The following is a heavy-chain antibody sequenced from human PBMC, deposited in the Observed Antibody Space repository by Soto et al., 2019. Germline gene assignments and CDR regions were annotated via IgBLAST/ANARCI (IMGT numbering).Heavy chain of an antibody. CDR2: IDHTGIT. D-gene: IGHD6-6*01. CDR1: CFSISKNNG. CDR3: ARFSSSGLYYYFGMDV. Sequence: PSETLSLTCSVSCFSISKNNGWTWVRQPPGKGLEWVGDIDHTGITNYSPSLKSRVTISVDNSKNQFSLRLTSVTAADTAVYYCARFSSSGLYYYFGMDVWGQGTTVTVSS. J-gene: IGHJ6*02. V-gene: IGHV4-4*02.